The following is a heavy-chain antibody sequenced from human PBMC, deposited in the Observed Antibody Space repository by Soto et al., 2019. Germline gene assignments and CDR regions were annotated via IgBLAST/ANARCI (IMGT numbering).Heavy chain of an antibody. Sequence: GGSLRLSCAASGFTVSSNYMSWVRQAPGKGLEWVSVIYSGGSTYYADSVKGRFTISRDNSKNTLYLQMNSLRAEDTAVYYCARALKYYYGSGSYFGPGWFDPWGQGTLVTVSS. CDR1: GFTVSSNY. V-gene: IGHV3-66*01. CDR2: IYSGGST. D-gene: IGHD3-10*01. CDR3: ARALKYYYGSGSYFGPGWFDP. J-gene: IGHJ5*02.